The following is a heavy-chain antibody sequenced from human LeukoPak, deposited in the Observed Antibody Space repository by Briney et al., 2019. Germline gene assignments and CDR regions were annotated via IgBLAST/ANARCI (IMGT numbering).Heavy chain of an antibody. CDR1: GYTFTSYD. CDR2: MNPNSGNT. Sequence: SVKVSYKASGYTFTSYDINWVRQATGQGLEWMGWMNPNSGNTGYAQKFQGRVTITRNTSISTAYMELSSLRSEDTAVYYCARGPHILTTVSETGDYWGQGTLVTVSS. CDR3: ARGPHILTTVSETGDY. D-gene: IGHD4-11*01. V-gene: IGHV1-8*03. J-gene: IGHJ4*02.